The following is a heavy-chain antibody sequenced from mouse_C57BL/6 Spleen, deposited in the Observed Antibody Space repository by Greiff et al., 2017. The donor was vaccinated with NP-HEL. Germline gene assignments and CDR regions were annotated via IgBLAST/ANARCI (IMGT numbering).Heavy chain of an antibody. CDR1: GFNIKDYY. CDR3: AKDYYGSHYYAMDY. Sequence: EVQLQQSGAELVKPGASVKLSCTASGFNIKDYYMHWVKQRTEQGLEWIGRIDPEDGETKYAPKFQGKATLTADKSSSTAYMQLSSLTSEDSAVYFCAKDYYGSHYYAMDYWGQGTSVTVSS. D-gene: IGHD1-1*01. J-gene: IGHJ4*01. V-gene: IGHV14-2*01. CDR2: IDPEDGET.